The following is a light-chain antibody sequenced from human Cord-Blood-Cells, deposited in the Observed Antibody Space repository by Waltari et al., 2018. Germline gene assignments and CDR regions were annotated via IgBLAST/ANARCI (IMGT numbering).Light chain of an antibody. Sequence: QSALTQPASVSGSPGQSITISCTVTSSDVGSYNLVSWYQQHPGKAPKLMIYEGSKRPSGVSNRFSGSKSGNTASLTISGLQAEDEADYYCCSYAGSSTSPYVFGTGTKVTVL. V-gene: IGLV2-23*01. CDR2: EGS. CDR1: SSDVGSYNL. CDR3: CSYAGSSTSPYV. J-gene: IGLJ1*01.